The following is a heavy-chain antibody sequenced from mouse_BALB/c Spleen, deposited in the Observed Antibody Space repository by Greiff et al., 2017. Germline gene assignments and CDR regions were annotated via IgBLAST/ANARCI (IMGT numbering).Heavy chain of an antibody. Sequence: QVQLQQPGAELVKPGASVKMSCKASGYTFTSYWMHWVKQRPGQGLEWIGVIDPSDSYTSYNQKFKGKATLTVDTSSSTAYMQLSSLTSEDSAVYYCTSLITTATVYYAMDYWGQGTSVTVSS. J-gene: IGHJ4*01. CDR3: TSLITTATVYYAMDY. D-gene: IGHD1-2*01. CDR1: GYTFTSYW. CDR2: IDPSDSYT. V-gene: IGHV1S127*01.